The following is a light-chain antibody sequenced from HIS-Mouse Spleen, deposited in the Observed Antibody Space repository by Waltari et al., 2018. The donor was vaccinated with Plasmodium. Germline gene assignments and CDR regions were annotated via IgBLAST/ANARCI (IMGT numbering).Light chain of an antibody. CDR1: QSISSY. J-gene: IGKJ1*01. V-gene: IGKV1-39*01. Sequence: DIQMTQPPSSLSTSVGDRVTITCRASQSISSYLNWYQQKQGKAPKLLIYAASSLQSGVPSRFSGSGSGTDFTLSISSLQPEDFATYYCQQSYSTWTFGQGTKVEIK. CDR2: AAS. CDR3: QQSYSTWT.